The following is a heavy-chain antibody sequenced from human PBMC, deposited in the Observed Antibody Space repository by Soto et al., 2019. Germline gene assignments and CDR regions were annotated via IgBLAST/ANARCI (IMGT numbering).Heavy chain of an antibody. Sequence: QVQLVESGGGVVQPGRSLRLSCAASGFTFSSYGMHWVRQAPGKGLEWVAVIWYDGSNKYYADSVKGRFTISRDNSKNTLYLQMNSLRADDTAVYYCARDKNSGYFPFFWGQGTLVTVSS. D-gene: IGHD5-12*01. CDR1: GFTFSSYG. CDR3: ARDKNSGYFPFF. CDR2: IWYDGSNK. V-gene: IGHV3-33*01. J-gene: IGHJ4*02.